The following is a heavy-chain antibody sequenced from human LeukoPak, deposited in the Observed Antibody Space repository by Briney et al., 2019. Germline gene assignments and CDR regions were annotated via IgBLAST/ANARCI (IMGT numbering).Heavy chain of an antibody. V-gene: IGHV3-23*01. CDR3: AITIPFGY. D-gene: IGHD3-10*01. CDR2: ISGGGEKS. CDR1: GFTFSSYS. Sequence: GSLRLSCAASGFTFSSYSMNWVRQAPGKGLEWVASISGGGEKSWYTDSVKGRFVVSRDNSLDTMYLHMNSLRAEDSAIYYCAITIPFGYWGQGTRITVSS. J-gene: IGHJ4*02.